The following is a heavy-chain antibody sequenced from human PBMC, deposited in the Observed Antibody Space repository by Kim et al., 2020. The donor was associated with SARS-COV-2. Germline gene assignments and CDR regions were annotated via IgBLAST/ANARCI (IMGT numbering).Heavy chain of an antibody. J-gene: IGHJ6*02. CDR3: ARELGYCSSTSCYALTYYYYGMDV. V-gene: IGHV1-69*13. Sequence: SVKVSCKASGGTFSSYAISWVRQAPGQGLEWMGGIIPIFGTANYAQKFQGRVTITADESTSTAYMELSSLRSEDTAVYYCARELGYCSSTSCYALTYYYYGMDVWGQGTTVTVSS. CDR2: IIPIFGTA. CDR1: GGTFSSYA. D-gene: IGHD2-2*01.